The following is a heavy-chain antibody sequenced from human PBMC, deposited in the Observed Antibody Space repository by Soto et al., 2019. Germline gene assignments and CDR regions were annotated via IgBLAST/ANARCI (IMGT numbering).Heavy chain of an antibody. J-gene: IGHJ6*02. D-gene: IGHD2-2*01. Sequence: QVQLVESGGGVVQPGRSLRLSCEASGFTFHSFSMHWVRQAPGKGLEWVAVISFDGSNKDYADSVKGRFTISRDNSKNALDLQMDSLRPEDTAVYYCARFSTSLLYFDYYGMDVWGQGTTVAVSS. CDR2: ISFDGSNK. CDR3: ARFSTSLLYFDYYGMDV. V-gene: IGHV3-30*04. CDR1: GFTFHSFS.